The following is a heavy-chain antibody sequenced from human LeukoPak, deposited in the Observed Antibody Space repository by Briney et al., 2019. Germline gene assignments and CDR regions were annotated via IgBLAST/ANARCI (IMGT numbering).Heavy chain of an antibody. V-gene: IGHV3-48*03. J-gene: IGHJ6*03. D-gene: IGHD3-10*01. Sequence: GGSRRLAWGASGFTFSSFEMNWVRQAPGKGLEWVSYISSRGSTIYYADSVKGRFTISRDNSKNTLYLQMNSLRPEDTAVYYCARHGSITMVRGRLRYYYMDVWGKGTTVTISS. CDR3: ARHGSITMVRGRLRYYYMDV. CDR1: GFTFSSFE. CDR2: ISSRGSTI.